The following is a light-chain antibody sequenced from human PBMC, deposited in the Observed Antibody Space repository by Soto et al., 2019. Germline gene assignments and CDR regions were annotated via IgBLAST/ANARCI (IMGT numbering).Light chain of an antibody. J-gene: IGKJ2*03. CDR1: QTLRRAY. CDR3: HQYDNAPQS. CDR2: GAS. V-gene: IGKV3-20*01. Sequence: EIVLMQSPGTLSLSPGERATLSCRASQTLRRAYIAWYQQKPGQAPRVLIYGASKRATGIPDRFSGSGSGTDFSLTISRLEPEDFVVYYCHQYDNAPQSYGQGIKVEIK.